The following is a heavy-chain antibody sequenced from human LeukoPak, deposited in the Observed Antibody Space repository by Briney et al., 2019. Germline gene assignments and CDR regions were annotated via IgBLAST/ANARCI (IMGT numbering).Heavy chain of an antibody. CDR2: IHPRRGDT. D-gene: IGHD3-10*01. CDR3: ARDGDYGTGSYYRGCIDS. CDR1: GYSFTAFY. Sequence: ASVKVSCKPSGYSFTAFYIHWVRQAPGQGREWMGWIHPRRGDTNYAQKFQGRVTMTRDTSISTAYLDLSSLRSDDTAVYYCARDGDYGTGSYYRGCIDSWGQGTPVTVSP. V-gene: IGHV1-2*02. J-gene: IGHJ4*02.